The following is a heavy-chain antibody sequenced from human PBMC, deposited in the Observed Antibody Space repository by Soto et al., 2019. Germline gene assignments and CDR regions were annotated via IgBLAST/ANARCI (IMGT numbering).Heavy chain of an antibody. D-gene: IGHD3-16*01. CDR3: VSDGTATYTGFDY. CDR1: GFFSSNYC. V-gene: IGHV1-46*03. Sequence: GASVKVSCKAFGFFSSNYCMYWVRQAPGQGLEWMGRITPSGDDITYAQNFQGRITKSRDTSTDSLYLELSGLRSEDTAVYYCVSDGTATYTGFDYWGQGTLVTVSS. CDR2: ITPSGDDI. J-gene: IGHJ4*02.